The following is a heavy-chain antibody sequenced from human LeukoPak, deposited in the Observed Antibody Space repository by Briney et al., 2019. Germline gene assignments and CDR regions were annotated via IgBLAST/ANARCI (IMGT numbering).Heavy chain of an antibody. D-gene: IGHD3-3*01. J-gene: IGHJ6*03. V-gene: IGHV1-18*01. CDR3: ATDPRTTVFGTFRYYYMDV. CDR1: GYSFTNYG. Sequence: ASVKVSCKASGYSFTNYGISWVRQAPGQGLEWMGWINTYNGNTNYLQKLQGRVTMTTDTSTSTAYMELSRLTSDDTAVYYCATDPRTTVFGTFRYYYMDVWGEGTTVAVSS. CDR2: INTYNGNT.